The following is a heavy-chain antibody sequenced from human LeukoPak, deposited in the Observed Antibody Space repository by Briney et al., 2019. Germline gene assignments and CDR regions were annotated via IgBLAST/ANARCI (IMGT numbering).Heavy chain of an antibody. D-gene: IGHD2-21*02. J-gene: IGHJ4*02. CDR3: ARERNYCGGDCYLN. Sequence: PGGSLRLSCAASGFTFSTYEMNWVRQDPGKGLEWVSYISGSGSVIQYADSVKGRFIISRDNAKNSLYLQMSSLRAEDTAVYYCARERNYCGGDCYLNWGQGTLVTVSS. CDR2: ISGSGSVI. V-gene: IGHV3-48*03. CDR1: GFTFSTYE.